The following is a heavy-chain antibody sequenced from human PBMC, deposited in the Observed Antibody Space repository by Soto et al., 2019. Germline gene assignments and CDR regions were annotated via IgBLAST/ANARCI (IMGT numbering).Heavy chain of an antibody. CDR2: ISDYNGNT. CDR1: GYTFSSYG. J-gene: IGHJ4*02. CDR3: ARTLNEWLLGLE. Sequence: QVKLVQSGGEVKKHWASAKISCKASGYTFSSYGISWVRKAPGQGLEWMGWISDYNGNTNYAQKFQGRVTMTTDTSTSTAYMELRSLRSDDTAIYYCARTLNEWLLGLEWGQGTLVTVS. D-gene: IGHD3-3*01. V-gene: IGHV1-18*01.